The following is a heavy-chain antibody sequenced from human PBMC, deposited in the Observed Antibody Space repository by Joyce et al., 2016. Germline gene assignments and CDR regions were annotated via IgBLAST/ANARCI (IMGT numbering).Heavy chain of an antibody. J-gene: IGHJ5*02. V-gene: IGHV4-30-2*01. CDR2: IFDSGGT. Sequence: QLQLQESGSELVKPSQTLSLTCTVTGDSLSSGYYSWSWVRQPPGKGLEWIGHIFDSGGTYYNPSLKSRVTMSVDRSKNQCSLQLSSVTAADSAVYYCARQNWSSNWFDPWGQGALVTVSS. D-gene: IGHD1-1*01. CDR1: GDSLSSGYYS. CDR3: ARQNWSSNWFDP.